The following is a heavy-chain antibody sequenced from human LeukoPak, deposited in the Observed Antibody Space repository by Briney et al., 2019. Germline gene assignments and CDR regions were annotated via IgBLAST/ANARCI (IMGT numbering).Heavy chain of an antibody. CDR2: MYYSGST. D-gene: IGHD3-3*02. J-gene: IGHJ6*02. Sequence: SQTLSLTCTVSGGSISSGGYYWSWIRQHPGMGLVWIGYMYYSGSTYFNPSLKSRVTISVDTSKNQFSLKLSSVTAADTAVYYCARSIFGYYGLDVWGQGTTVTVSS. CDR1: GGSISSGGYY. CDR3: ARSIFGYYGLDV. V-gene: IGHV4-31*03.